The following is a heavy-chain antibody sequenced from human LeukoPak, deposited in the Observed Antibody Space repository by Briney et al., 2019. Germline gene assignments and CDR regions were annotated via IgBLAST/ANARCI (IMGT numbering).Heavy chain of an antibody. V-gene: IGHV3-21*01. Sequence: GGSLRLSCAASGFTFSSYSMNWVRQAPGKGLEWVSSISTDSTYMHYADSVKGRFTISRDNAKNSPFLQMNSLRAEDTAIYYCARMYDFWSGYLYWGQGTLVTVSS. CDR2: ISTDSTYM. CDR1: GFTFSSYS. J-gene: IGHJ4*02. D-gene: IGHD3-3*01. CDR3: ARMYDFWSGYLY.